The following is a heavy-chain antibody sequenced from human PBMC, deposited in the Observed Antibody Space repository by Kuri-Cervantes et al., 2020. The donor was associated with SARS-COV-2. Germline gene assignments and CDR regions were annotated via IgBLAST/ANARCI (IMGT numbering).Heavy chain of an antibody. V-gene: IGHV3-74*01. D-gene: IGHD2-2*01. CDR3: AREPHIVPAAIHYYYYYGMDV. CDR2: INSDGSST. CDR1: GFTFSSYW. J-gene: IGHJ6*02. Sequence: GESLKISCAASGFTFSSYWMHWVRQAPGKGLVWVSRINSDGSSTSYADSVKGRFTISRDNAKNTLYLQMNSLRAEDTAVYYCAREPHIVPAAIHYYYYYGMDVWGQGTTVTVSS.